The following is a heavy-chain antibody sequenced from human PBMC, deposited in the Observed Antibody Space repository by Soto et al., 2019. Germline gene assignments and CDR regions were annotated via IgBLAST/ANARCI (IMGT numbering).Heavy chain of an antibody. CDR3: ASRYSSSSWSALDY. CDR2: ISASGGST. J-gene: IGHJ4*02. Sequence: GGSLRLSCAASGFTLSSYAMSWVRQAPGKGLEWVSGISASGGSTYYADSVKGRFTISRDSSKNTLYLQMISLRAEDTAVYHCASRYSSSSWSALDYWGQGTLVTVSS. CDR1: GFTLSSYA. V-gene: IGHV3-23*01. D-gene: IGHD2-2*01.